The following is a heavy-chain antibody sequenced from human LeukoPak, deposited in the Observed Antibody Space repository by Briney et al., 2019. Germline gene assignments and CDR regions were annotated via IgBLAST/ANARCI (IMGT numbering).Heavy chain of an antibody. D-gene: IGHD3-9*01. CDR2: MYYSGIT. CDR3: ARAYYDILTVNYTSGGEPKRNWFDP. J-gene: IGHJ5*02. Sequence: SETLSLTCTVSGGSFSSSSYYWGWIRQPPGKGLDWYGSMYYSGITYYNPSLTSRDIISEDTYKNQFSLKQSSVTAADTTVYYCARAYYDILTVNYTSGGEPKRNWFDPWGQGTLVTVSS. V-gene: IGHV4-39*01. CDR1: GGSFSSSSYY.